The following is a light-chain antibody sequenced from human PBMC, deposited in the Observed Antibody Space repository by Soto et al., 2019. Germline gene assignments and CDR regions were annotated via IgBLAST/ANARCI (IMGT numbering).Light chain of an antibody. V-gene: IGKV1-5*01. Sequence: DIQMTQSPFTLSASVGDRVTITCRASQTISSWLAWYQQIPGKAPKLLIYDASNLESGVPSRFSGSGSGTAFTLTISSLQPEDFATYYCLQYNSYPFTFGGGTKVDIK. CDR1: QTISSW. CDR3: LQYNSYPFT. J-gene: IGKJ4*01. CDR2: DAS.